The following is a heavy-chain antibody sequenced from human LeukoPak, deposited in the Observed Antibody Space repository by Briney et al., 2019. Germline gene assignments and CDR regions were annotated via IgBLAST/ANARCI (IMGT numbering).Heavy chain of an antibody. Sequence: SETLSLTCTVSGGYISSFHWSWIRQSARKGLEWIGRLLTHGGIDYNPSLRSRVTMSLDTPRNQFSLKLSSVTAADTAVYYCTTDQRDSRMDVWGKGTAVTVSS. V-gene: IGHV4-4*07. D-gene: IGHD2-21*02. J-gene: IGHJ6*04. CDR3: TTDQRDSRMDV. CDR1: GGYISSFH. CDR2: LLTHGGI.